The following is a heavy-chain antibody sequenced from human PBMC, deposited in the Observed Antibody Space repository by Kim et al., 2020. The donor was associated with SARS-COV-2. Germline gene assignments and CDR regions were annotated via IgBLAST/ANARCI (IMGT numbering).Heavy chain of an antibody. CDR3: ARDSSSLSSKYNWFDP. D-gene: IGHD2-2*01. J-gene: IGHJ5*02. V-gene: IGHV1-3*01. Sequence: KFQGRVPITRDTSASTAYMEMSSLRSEDTAVYYCARDSSSLSSKYNWFDPWGQGTLVTVSS.